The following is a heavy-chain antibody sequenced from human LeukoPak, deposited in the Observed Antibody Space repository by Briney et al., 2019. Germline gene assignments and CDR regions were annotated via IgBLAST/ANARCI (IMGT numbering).Heavy chain of an antibody. CDR2: IDQSGTT. J-gene: IGHJ6*03. V-gene: IGHV4-34*01. CDR3: ARRPSRYYYGSYRYYYYYMDV. CDR1: GGSFSGYY. Sequence: PSETLSLTCVVYGGSFSGYYWSWIRQPPGKGLELIGEIDQSGTTNYNPSLKSRVTISVDTSKNQFSLKLSSVTAADTAVYYCARRPSRYYYGSYRYYYYYMDVWGKGTTVTVSS. D-gene: IGHD3-10*01.